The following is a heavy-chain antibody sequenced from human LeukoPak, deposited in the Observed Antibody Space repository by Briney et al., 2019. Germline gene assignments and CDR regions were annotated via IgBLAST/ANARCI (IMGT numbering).Heavy chain of an antibody. D-gene: IGHD3-10*01. Sequence: GGSLRLSCSASGFTFSSYSMNWVRQAPGRGLEWVSSISSSSSYIYYADSVKGRFTISRDNAKKSLYLQMNSLRAEDTAVYYCARIPLGDYYYMDVWGKGTTVTVSS. CDR3: ARIPLGDYYYMDV. CDR2: ISSSSSYI. V-gene: IGHV3-21*01. J-gene: IGHJ6*03. CDR1: GFTFSSYS.